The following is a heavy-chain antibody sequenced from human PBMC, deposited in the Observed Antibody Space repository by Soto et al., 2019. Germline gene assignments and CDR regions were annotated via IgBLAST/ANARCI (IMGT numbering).Heavy chain of an antibody. J-gene: IGHJ6*02. CDR3: ARDGRAYSSSWYRDYGMDV. V-gene: IGHV6-1*01. Sequence: PSQTLSLTCVISGDSVSSNSAAWNWIRQSPSRGLEWLGRTYYRSKWYNDYAVSVKSRITINPDTSKNQFSLQLNSVTPEDTAVYYCARDGRAYSSSWYRDYGMDVWGQGTTVTVSS. D-gene: IGHD6-13*01. CDR1: GDSVSSNSAA. CDR2: TYYRSKWYN.